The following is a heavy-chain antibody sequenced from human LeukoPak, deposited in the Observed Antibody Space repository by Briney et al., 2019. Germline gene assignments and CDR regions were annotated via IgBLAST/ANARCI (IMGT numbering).Heavy chain of an antibody. CDR3: AKGRKLDYYDSSGLDY. Sequence: PGGSLRLSCAASGFTFSNYAMNWVRQAPGKGLEWVSTISGSGGSTYYADSVKGRFTISRDNSKNTLYLQMNSLRAEDTAVYYCAKGRKLDYYDSSGLDYWGQGTLVTVSS. CDR2: ISGSGGST. J-gene: IGHJ4*02. D-gene: IGHD3-22*01. CDR1: GFTFSNYA. V-gene: IGHV3-23*01.